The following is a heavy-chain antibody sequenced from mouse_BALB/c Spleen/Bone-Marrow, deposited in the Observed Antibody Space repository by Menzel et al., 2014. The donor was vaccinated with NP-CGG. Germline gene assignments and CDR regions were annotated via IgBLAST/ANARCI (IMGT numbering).Heavy chain of an antibody. Sequence: VKVEESGPGLAAPSQSLSITCTVSGFSLTSYGVHWVRQPPGKGLEWLGVIWAGGSTNYNSALMSRLSISKDDSKSQVFLKMNSQQTDDTAMYYCARDYDYSAWFAYWGQGTLVTVSA. V-gene: IGHV2-9*02. CDR3: ARDYDYSAWFAY. CDR2: IWAGGST. J-gene: IGHJ3*01. D-gene: IGHD2-4*01. CDR1: GFSLTSYG.